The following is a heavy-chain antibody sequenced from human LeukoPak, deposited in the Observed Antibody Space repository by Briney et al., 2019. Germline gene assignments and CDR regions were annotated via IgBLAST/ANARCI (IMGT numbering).Heavy chain of an antibody. CDR1: GNYW. CDR2: INSDGSWT. J-gene: IGHJ5*02. Sequence: PGGSLRLSCAASGNYWMHWVRQVPGKGLVWVSHINSDGSWTSYADSVKGRFTISKDNAKNTVYLQMNSLRAEDTAVYYCARDSFDGYNRGFDPWGQGTLVTVSS. V-gene: IGHV3-74*01. D-gene: IGHD5-24*01. CDR3: ARDSFDGYNRGFDP.